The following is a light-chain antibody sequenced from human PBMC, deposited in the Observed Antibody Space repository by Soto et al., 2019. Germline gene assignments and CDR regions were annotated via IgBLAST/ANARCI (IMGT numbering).Light chain of an antibody. V-gene: IGKV3-15*01. J-gene: IGKJ5*01. CDR2: GAS. Sequence: EIVMTQSPATMSLSPGASATLSCRASQSVSSNLAWYQQKPGQAPRLLIYGASTRATGIPARFSGSGSGTEFTLTISSLQSEDGAVYYCQQRSNWPITFGQGTRLEIK. CDR1: QSVSSN. CDR3: QQRSNWPIT.